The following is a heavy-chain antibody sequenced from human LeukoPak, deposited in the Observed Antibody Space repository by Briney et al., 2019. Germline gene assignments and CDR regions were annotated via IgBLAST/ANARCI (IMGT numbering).Heavy chain of an antibody. J-gene: IGHJ4*02. V-gene: IGHV4-59*12. Sequence: PSETLSLTCTVSGGSISSYYWSWIRQPPGKGLEWIGYIYYSGSTNYNPSLKSRVTMSVDTSKNQFSLKLSSVTAADTAVYYCARDSQAHYDSSGHDYWGQGTLVTVSS. CDR2: IYYSGST. CDR3: ARDSQAHYDSSGHDY. D-gene: IGHD3-22*01. CDR1: GGSISSYY.